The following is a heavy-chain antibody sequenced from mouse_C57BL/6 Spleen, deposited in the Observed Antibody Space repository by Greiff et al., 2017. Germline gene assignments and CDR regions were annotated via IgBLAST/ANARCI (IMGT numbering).Heavy chain of an antibody. CDR3: ARENYYGSSYYNY. CDR2: IHPNSGST. CDR1: GYTFTSYW. J-gene: IGHJ2*01. V-gene: IGHV1-64*01. D-gene: IGHD1-1*01. Sequence: QVQLQQPGAELVKPGASVKLSCKASGYTFTSYWMHWVKQRPGQGLEWIGMIHPNSGSTNYNEKFKSKATLTVDKSSSTAYMQLSSLTSEDSAVYYCARENYYGSSYYNYWGQGTTRTVSS.